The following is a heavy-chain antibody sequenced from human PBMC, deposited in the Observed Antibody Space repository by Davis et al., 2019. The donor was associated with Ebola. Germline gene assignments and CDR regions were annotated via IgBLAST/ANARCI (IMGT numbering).Heavy chain of an antibody. J-gene: IGHJ4*02. Sequence: ASVKVSCKASGYTFTSYGISWVRQAPGQGLEWMGWISAYNGNTNYAQKPQGRVTMTTDTSTSTAYMELRSLRSDDTAVYYCAKLEMATIRGVCDYWGQGTLVTVSS. CDR2: ISAYNGNT. CDR1: GYTFTSYG. D-gene: IGHD5-24*01. CDR3: AKLEMATIRGVCDY. V-gene: IGHV1-18*01.